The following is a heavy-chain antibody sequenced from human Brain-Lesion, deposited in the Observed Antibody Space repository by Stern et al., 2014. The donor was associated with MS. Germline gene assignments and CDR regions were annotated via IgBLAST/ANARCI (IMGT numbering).Heavy chain of an antibody. CDR3: ARGGAVTTSDYYLDS. CDR1: GFTFSYHA. Sequence: VQLVESGGGVVQPGRSLRLSCAASGFTFSYHAMHWVRQAPGKGLEWAALISYDGSDKNDADSAKGRLPISRDNSRNTLSLPMTSLGFDDTAVYYCARGGAVTTSDYYLDSWGQGILVTVSS. D-gene: IGHD4-17*01. V-gene: IGHV3-30*16. J-gene: IGHJ4*02. CDR2: ISYDGSDK.